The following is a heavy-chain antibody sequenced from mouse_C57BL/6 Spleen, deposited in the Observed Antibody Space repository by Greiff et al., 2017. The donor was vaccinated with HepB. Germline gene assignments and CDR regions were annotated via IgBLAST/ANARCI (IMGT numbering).Heavy chain of an antibody. V-gene: IGHV1-64*01. CDR3: ARRYLPDAMDY. J-gene: IGHJ4*01. Sequence: QVQLKQPGAELVKPGASVKLSCKASGYTFTSYWMHWVKQSPGQGLEWIGMIHPNSGSTNYNEKFKSKATLTVDKSSSTAYMQLSSLTSEDSAVYYCARRYLPDAMDYWGQGTSVTVSS. D-gene: IGHD5-1*01. CDR1: GYTFTSYW. CDR2: IHPNSGST.